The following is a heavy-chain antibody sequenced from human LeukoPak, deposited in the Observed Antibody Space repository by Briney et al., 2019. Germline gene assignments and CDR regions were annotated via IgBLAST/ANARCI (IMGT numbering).Heavy chain of an antibody. D-gene: IGHD2-15*01. CDR1: GGSISSYY. J-gene: IGHJ4*02. Sequence: SETLSLTCTVSGGSISSYYWSWIRQPPGKGLEWIGYIYYSGSTNYNPSLKSRVTISVDTSKNQFSLKLSSVTAADTAVYYCARDLWDCSGGSCYSAGYWGQGTLVTVSS. CDR3: ARDLWDCSGGSCYSAGY. V-gene: IGHV4-59*12. CDR2: IYYSGST.